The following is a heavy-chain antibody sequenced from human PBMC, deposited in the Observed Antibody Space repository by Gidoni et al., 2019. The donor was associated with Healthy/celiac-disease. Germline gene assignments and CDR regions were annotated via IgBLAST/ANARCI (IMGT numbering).Heavy chain of an antibody. CDR2: IWYDGSNK. Sequence: QVQLVESGGGVVQPGRSLRLSCAASGFTFSRYGMPWVRQAPGKGLEWVAVIWYDGSNKYYADSVKGRFTISRDNSKNTLYLQMNSLRAEDTAVYYCARDRIGSIGPWGQGTLVTVSS. J-gene: IGHJ5*02. D-gene: IGHD1-26*01. CDR3: ARDRIGSIGP. CDR1: GFTFSRYG. V-gene: IGHV3-33*01.